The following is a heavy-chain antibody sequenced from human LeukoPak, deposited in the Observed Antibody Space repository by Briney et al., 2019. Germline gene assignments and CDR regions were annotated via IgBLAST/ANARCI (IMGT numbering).Heavy chain of an antibody. J-gene: IGHJ4*02. CDR2: IRGDGRAT. Sequence: GGSLRLSCAASGFIFTDYWMHWVRQAPGKELVWVARIRGDGRATTYADSVKGRFTISRDNAKNSLYLQMNSLRAEDTAVYYCAKDSSGSYARFDYWGQGTLVTVSS. CDR1: GFIFTDYW. CDR3: AKDSSGSYARFDY. V-gene: IGHV3-74*01. D-gene: IGHD1-26*01.